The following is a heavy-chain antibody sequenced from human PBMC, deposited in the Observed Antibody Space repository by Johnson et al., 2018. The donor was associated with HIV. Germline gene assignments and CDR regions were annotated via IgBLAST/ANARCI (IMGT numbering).Heavy chain of an antibody. CDR3: ARVSYSSLALDF. D-gene: IGHD6-6*01. J-gene: IGHJ3*01. Sequence: VRLVESGGGLVRPGGSLRLSCVASGFSFIDYAMIWVRQAPGKGLEWVSTISGPGGSTYYPDSMKGRFTISRDNSMNTLYLQVNSLRLEDTAIYYCARVSYSSLALDFWGQGTVVTASS. V-gene: IGHV3-23*04. CDR2: ISGPGGST. CDR1: GFSFIDYA.